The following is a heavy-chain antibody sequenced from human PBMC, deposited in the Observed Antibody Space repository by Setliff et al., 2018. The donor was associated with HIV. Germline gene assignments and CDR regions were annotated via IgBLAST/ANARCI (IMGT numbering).Heavy chain of an antibody. V-gene: IGHV4-39*07. CDR3: ARGIPMILHPNPAFDI. CDR2: IHYSGST. Sequence: SETLSLTCTVSGGSISSSSYYWGWIRQPQGKGLEWIGSIHYSGSTYYNPSLKSRVTISVDTSKNPFSLKLSSVTAADTAVYYCARGIPMILHPNPAFDIWGQGTMGTVSS. J-gene: IGHJ3*02. CDR1: GGSISSSSYY. D-gene: IGHD3-22*01.